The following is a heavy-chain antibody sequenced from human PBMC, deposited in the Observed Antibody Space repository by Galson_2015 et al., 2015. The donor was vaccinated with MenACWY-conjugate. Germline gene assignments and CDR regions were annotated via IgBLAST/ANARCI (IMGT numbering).Heavy chain of an antibody. CDR2: PIPIFGTA. D-gene: IGHD3-22*01. J-gene: IGHJ6*03. V-gene: IGHV1-69*13. CDR3: ERSATALQYYYDSSGYYYDYYYYYMDV. CDR1: RGTFSSNA. Sequence: SVKVSCKASRGTFSSNAISWGRQGPGQGLERMGGPIPIFGTANYAQKCQGRATITADESTSTAYMELSSLRSEDPAVYYCERSATALQYYYDSSGYYYDYYYYYMDVWGKGTTVTVSS.